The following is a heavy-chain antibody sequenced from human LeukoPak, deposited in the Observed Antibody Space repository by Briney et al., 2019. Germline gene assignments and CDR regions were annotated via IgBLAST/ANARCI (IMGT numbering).Heavy chain of an antibody. Sequence: GASVKVSCKASGYTFISYYMHWVRQAPGQGLEWMGIINPTGGRTTYAQKFQGRVTMSSDTSTSTVFMELSSLRSEDTAVYYCARDSGNYHYDMDVWGQGTTVIVSS. CDR1: GYTFISYY. V-gene: IGHV1-46*01. CDR2: INPTGGRT. CDR3: ARDSGNYHYDMDV. J-gene: IGHJ6*02. D-gene: IGHD3-10*01.